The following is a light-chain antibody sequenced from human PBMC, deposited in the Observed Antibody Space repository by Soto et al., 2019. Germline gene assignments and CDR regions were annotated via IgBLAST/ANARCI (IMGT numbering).Light chain of an antibody. CDR1: QSVSSSY. V-gene: IGKV3-20*01. Sequence: EIVLTQSPGTLSLSPGERATLSCRASQSVSSSYLAWYQQKPGQAPRLLIYDASTRATGIPDRISGSGSGTDFTLTISRLEPDDFAVYDCQQYCSSPWTFGQVTRVEIK. CDR3: QQYCSSPWT. CDR2: DAS. J-gene: IGKJ1*01.